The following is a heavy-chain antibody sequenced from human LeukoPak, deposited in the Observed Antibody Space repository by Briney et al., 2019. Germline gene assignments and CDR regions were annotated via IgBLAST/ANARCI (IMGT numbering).Heavy chain of an antibody. Sequence: PSETLSLTCTVSGYSISSANYWAWIRQPPGKALEWIGSIYHSGSTYYNPSLKSRVTISVDTSRNEFSLKLSSVTAADTAVYYCARSGSSGYYPTRGYYFDYWGQGNLSPCLQ. CDR2: IYHSGST. CDR3: ARSGSSGYYPTRGYYFDY. V-gene: IGHV4-38-2*02. CDR1: GYSISSANY. J-gene: IGHJ4*02. D-gene: IGHD3-22*01.